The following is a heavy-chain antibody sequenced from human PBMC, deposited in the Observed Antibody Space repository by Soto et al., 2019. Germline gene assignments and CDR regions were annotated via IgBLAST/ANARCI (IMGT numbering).Heavy chain of an antibody. V-gene: IGHV3-74*01. CDR2: IDPYETGI. D-gene: IGHD3-16*01. J-gene: IGHJ4*02. CDR1: GFAFGSEW. CDR3: TSDTFGARDS. Sequence: EVQLVESGGALVQPGGSLRLSCAASGFAFGSEWMHWVRQAPGKGLVWVSRIDPYETGISYADSVKGRFTISRDNARNALHLQMNRLTAEDTAVYYCTSDTFGARDSWGQGTLVTVSS.